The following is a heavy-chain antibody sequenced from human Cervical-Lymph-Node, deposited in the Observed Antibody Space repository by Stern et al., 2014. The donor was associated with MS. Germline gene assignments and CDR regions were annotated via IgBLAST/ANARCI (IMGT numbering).Heavy chain of an antibody. CDR3: AHSPFGFYFDY. D-gene: IGHD3-10*01. Sequence: QVTLRESGPTLVKPTQTLTLTCTFSVFSLTTSGLGVGWVRQPPGKALEWLANIYWDDDKRYSPSLKTRLTITKDISKDQVVLTMTNMDPVDTATYYCAHSPFGFYFDYWGQGILVTVSS. CDR2: IYWDDDK. CDR1: VFSLTTSGLG. J-gene: IGHJ4*02. V-gene: IGHV2-5*02.